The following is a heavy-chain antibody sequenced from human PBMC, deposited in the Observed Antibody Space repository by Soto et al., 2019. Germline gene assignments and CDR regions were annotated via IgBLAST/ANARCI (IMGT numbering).Heavy chain of an antibody. CDR2: SNPNSGGT. D-gene: IGHD6-19*01. V-gene: IGHV1-2*04. CDR3: ARQYSSGWSTIDY. CDR1: GCTYTDYY. J-gene: IGHJ4*02. Sequence: AAVQVSCKACGCTYTDYYMHWVRQAPGQGLEWMGWSNPNSGGTNYAQKLQGWVTMTRDTSISTAYMELSRLRADDTAVDYCARQYSSGWSTIDYWGQGTLVTVSS.